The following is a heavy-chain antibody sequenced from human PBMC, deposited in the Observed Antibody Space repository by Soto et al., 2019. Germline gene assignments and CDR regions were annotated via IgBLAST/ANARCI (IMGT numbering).Heavy chain of an antibody. J-gene: IGHJ6*02. V-gene: IGHV1-69*13. Sequence: SVKVSCKASGDTDTNYVISWVRQAPGQGLEWMGGIFPKFGTTYSAQKLQDRLTITADESTSTVYTQLSSLRLDDTAVYYCEAEMTFGKLSVVWGQGTTVTVSS. CDR3: EAEMTFGKLSVV. CDR2: IFPKFGTT. CDR1: GDTDTNYV. D-gene: IGHD3-16*02.